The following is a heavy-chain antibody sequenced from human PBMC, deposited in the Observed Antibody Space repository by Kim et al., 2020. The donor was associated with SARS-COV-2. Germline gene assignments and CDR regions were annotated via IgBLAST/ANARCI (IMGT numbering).Heavy chain of an antibody. V-gene: IGHV3-23*01. CDR2: ISGSGGST. J-gene: IGHJ3*02. CDR3: AKAKDSSGYISTLDAFDI. Sequence: GGSLRLSCAASGFTFSSYAMSWVRQAPGKGLEWVSAISGSGGSTYYADSVKGRFTISRDNSKNTLYLQMNSLRAEDTAVYYCAKAKDSSGYISTLDAFDIWGQGTMVTVSS. CDR1: GFTFSSYA. D-gene: IGHD3-22*01.